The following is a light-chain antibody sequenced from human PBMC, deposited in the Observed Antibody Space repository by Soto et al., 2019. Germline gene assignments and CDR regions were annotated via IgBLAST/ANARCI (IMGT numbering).Light chain of an antibody. CDR3: QTWVTGIQV. J-gene: IGLJ2*01. V-gene: IGLV4-69*01. CDR2: LNSDGSH. CDR1: SGHSSYA. Sequence: QLVLTQSPSASASLGASVKLTCTLSSGHSSYAIAWHQQQPEKGPRYLMKLNSDGSHSKGDGIPDRFSGSSSGAERYLTISGLQSEDEADYYCQTWVTGIQVFGGGTEVTVL.